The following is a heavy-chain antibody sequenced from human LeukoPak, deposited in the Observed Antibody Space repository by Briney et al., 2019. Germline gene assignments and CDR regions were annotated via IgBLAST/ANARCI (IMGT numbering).Heavy chain of an antibody. J-gene: IGHJ4*02. CDR1: GGSISSYY. CDR3: AREGSGNYVDY. V-gene: IGHV4-59*01. CDR2: IYYSGST. Sequence: PSETLSLTCTVSGGSISSYYWSWIRQPSGKGLEWIGYIYYSGSTNYNPSLKSRVTISVDTSKNQFSLKLSSVTAADTAVYYCAREGSGNYVDYWGQGTLVTVSS. D-gene: IGHD1-26*01.